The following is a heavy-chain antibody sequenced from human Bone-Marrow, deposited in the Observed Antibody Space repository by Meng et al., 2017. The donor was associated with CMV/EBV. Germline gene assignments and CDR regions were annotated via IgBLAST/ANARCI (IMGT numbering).Heavy chain of an antibody. CDR3: ARGGDYDFWSGYLDY. V-gene: IGHV3-30*04. CDR1: GFTFSSNA. D-gene: IGHD3-3*01. CDR2: ISYDGSNK. J-gene: IGHJ4*02. Sequence: SGFTFSSNAMHWVRQAPGKGLEWVAVISYDGSNKYYADSVKGRFTISRDNSKNTLYLQMNSLRAEDTAVYYCARGGDYDFWSGYLDYWGQGTLVTVSS.